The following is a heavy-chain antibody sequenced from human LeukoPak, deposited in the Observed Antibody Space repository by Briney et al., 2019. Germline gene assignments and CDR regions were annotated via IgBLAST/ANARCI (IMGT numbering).Heavy chain of an antibody. CDR1: GFTFSSYG. Sequence: GGSLRLSCAASGFTFSSYGMHWVRQAPGKGLEWVAVISYDGSNKYYADPVKGRFTISRDNSKNTLYLQMNSLRAEDTAVYYCAKDKGYFDWLLSFDYWGQGTLVTVSS. D-gene: IGHD3-9*01. CDR3: AKDKGYFDWLLSFDY. V-gene: IGHV3-30*18. J-gene: IGHJ4*02. CDR2: ISYDGSNK.